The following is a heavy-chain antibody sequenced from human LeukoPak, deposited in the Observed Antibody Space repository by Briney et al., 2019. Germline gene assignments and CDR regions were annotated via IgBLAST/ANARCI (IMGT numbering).Heavy chain of an antibody. V-gene: IGHV4-59*08. CDR3: ARLWSPWFGDSPTDY. J-gene: IGHJ4*02. Sequence: SETLSLTCTVSGGSISSYYWSWIRQPPGKELEWIGYIYYSGSTNYNPSLKSRVTISVDTSKNQFSLKLSSVTAADTAVYYCARLWSPWFGDSPTDYWGQGTLVTVSS. CDR2: IYYSGST. CDR1: GGSISSYY. D-gene: IGHD3-10*01.